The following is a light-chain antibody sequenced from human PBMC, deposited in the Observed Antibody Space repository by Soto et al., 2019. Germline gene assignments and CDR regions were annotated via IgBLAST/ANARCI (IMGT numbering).Light chain of an antibody. CDR1: QSVISN. V-gene: IGKV3-20*01. J-gene: IGKJ1*01. CDR2: GAS. Sequence: EIVMTQSPATLSVSPGERATLSCRASQSVISNLAWYQQKPGQAPRLLIYGASARATGIPDRFSGSGSGTDFTLTISRLEPEDFAVYYCQQYGSSPVTFGQGTKVDIK. CDR3: QQYGSSPVT.